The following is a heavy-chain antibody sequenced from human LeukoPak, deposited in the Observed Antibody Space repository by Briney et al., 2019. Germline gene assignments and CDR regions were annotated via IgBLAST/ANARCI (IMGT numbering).Heavy chain of an antibody. D-gene: IGHD2-21*02. V-gene: IGHV3-21*01. Sequence: PGGSLRLSCAASGFTFSSYSMNWVPQAPGKGLEWVSSISSSSSYIYYADSGKGRFTISRDNAKNSLYLQITSLRAGDRAGCYCGSVCGGDCFVGGGDYWGEGTLVTVSS. J-gene: IGHJ4*02. CDR2: ISSSSSYI. CDR1: GFTFSSYS. CDR3: GSVCGGDCFVGGGDY.